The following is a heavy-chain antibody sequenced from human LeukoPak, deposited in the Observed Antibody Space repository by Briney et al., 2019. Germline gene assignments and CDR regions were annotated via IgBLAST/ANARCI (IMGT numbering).Heavy chain of an antibody. V-gene: IGHV3-48*01. J-gene: IGHJ6*02. CDR2: ISSSSSTI. CDR1: GFTFSSYS. D-gene: IGHD4-17*01. CDR3: ATLYYGDFYYYYGMDV. Sequence: GGSLRLSCAASGFTFSSYSMNWVRQAPGKGLEWVSYISSSSSTIYYADSVKGRFTISRDNSKNTLYLQMNSLRAEDTAVYYCATLYYGDFYYYYGMDVWGQGTTVTVSS.